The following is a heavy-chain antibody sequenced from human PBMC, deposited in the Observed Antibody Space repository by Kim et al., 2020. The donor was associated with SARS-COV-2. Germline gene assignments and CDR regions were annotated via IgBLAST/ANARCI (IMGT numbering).Heavy chain of an antibody. D-gene: IGHD3-10*01. J-gene: IGHJ6*02. CDR1: GFTFSSYG. CDR2: IWYDGSNK. Sequence: GGSLRLSCAASGFTFSSYGMHWVRQAPGKGLEWVAVIWYDGSNKYYADSVKGRFTISRDNSKNTLYLQMNSLRAEDTAVYYCAREGQVGFGEFALYYYGMDVWGQGTTVTVSS. V-gene: IGHV3-33*01. CDR3: AREGQVGFGEFALYYYGMDV.